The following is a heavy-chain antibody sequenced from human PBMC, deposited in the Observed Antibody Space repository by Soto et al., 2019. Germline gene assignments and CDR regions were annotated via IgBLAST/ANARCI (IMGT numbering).Heavy chain of an antibody. CDR3: ARDASGYDYHYGMDV. J-gene: IGHJ6*02. CDR2: IYSGGST. CDR1: GLTVSSNY. D-gene: IGHD5-12*01. V-gene: IGHV3-53*01. Sequence: GGSLRLSCAASGLTVSSNYMSWVRQAPGKGLEWVSVIYSGGSTYYADSVKGRFTISRDNSKNTLYLQMNSLRAEDTAVYYCARDASGYDYHYGMDVWGQGTTFTVSS.